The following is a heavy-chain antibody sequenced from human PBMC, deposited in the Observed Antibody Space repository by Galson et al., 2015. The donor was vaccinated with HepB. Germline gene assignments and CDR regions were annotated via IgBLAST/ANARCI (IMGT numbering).Heavy chain of an antibody. V-gene: IGHV1-69*01. J-gene: IGHJ4*02. CDR1: GGTFSSYA. Sequence: SCKASGGTFSSYAISWVRQAPGQGLEWMGGIIPIFGTANYAQKFQGRVTITADESTSTAYMELSSLRSEDTAVYYCARSQYCSSTSCLDYWGQGTLVTVSS. CDR3: ARSQYCSSTSCLDY. D-gene: IGHD2-2*01. CDR2: IIPIFGTA.